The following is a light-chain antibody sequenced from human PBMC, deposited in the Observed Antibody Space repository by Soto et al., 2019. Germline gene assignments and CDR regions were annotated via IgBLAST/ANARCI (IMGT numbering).Light chain of an antibody. Sequence: EIVMTQSPATLSVSPGERATLSCRASQSVSRDFAWYQQRSGQAPSLLIYAASNRATGIPARFSGSGSGTDFTLTISRLEPEDFAVYYCQQYGSSGTFGQGTKVDTK. CDR1: QSVSRD. J-gene: IGKJ1*01. V-gene: IGKV3-20*01. CDR3: QQYGSSGT. CDR2: AAS.